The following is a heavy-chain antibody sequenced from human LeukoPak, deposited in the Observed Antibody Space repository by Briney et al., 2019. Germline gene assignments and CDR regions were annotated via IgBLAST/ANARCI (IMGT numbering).Heavy chain of an antibody. Sequence: SCPTLVEPPQTPTPTCTFSWVSLSTSGMCVSWIPHPPGKALEWLARIDWDDDTYYSTPLKTRLTISKDTSKNQVVLTMINMDPVDTATYYCARTSYSSSSVFFDYWGQGTLVTVSS. V-gene: IGHV2-70*11. D-gene: IGHD6-6*01. CDR3: ARTSYSSSSVFFDY. J-gene: IGHJ4*02. CDR2: IDWDDDT. CDR1: WVSLSTSGMC.